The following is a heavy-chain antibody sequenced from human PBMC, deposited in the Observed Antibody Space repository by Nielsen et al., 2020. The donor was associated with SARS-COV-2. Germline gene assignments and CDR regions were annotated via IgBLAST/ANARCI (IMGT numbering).Heavy chain of an antibody. CDR3: ARSYYDILTGPLPGAFDI. D-gene: IGHD3-9*01. Sequence: LSCAVSGGSISSSNWWSWVRQPPGKGLEWIGEIYHSGSTNYNPSLKSRVTISVDKSKNQFSLKLSSVTAADTAVYYCARSYYDILTGPLPGAFDIWGQGTMVTVSS. V-gene: IGHV4-4*02. CDR1: GGSISSSNW. J-gene: IGHJ3*02. CDR2: IYHSGST.